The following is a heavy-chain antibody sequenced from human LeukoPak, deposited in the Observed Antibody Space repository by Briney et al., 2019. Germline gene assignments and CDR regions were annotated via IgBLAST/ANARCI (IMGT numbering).Heavy chain of an antibody. Sequence: ASVKVSCKASGYIFTGYYMHWVRQAPGQGLEWMGWINPNSGGTNYSQKFQGRVTMTRDTSISTAYMELSRLRSDDTAVYYCAREDRRIQLWPSLGYWGQGTLVTVSS. CDR3: AREDRRIQLWPSLGY. J-gene: IGHJ4*02. CDR1: GYIFTGYY. V-gene: IGHV1-2*02. CDR2: INPNSGGT. D-gene: IGHD5-18*01.